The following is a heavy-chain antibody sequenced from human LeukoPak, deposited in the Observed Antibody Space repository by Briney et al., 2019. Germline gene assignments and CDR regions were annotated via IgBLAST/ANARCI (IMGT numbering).Heavy chain of an antibody. CDR1: GFTFSSYS. J-gene: IGHJ4*02. V-gene: IGHV3-21*01. Sequence: GGSLRLSCAASGFTFSSYSMNWVRQAPGKGLEWVSSISSSSSYIYHADSVKGRFTISRDNAKNSLYLQMNSLRAEDTAVYYCARALPGFDYWGQGTLVTVSS. CDR2: ISSSSSYI. CDR3: ARALPGFDY.